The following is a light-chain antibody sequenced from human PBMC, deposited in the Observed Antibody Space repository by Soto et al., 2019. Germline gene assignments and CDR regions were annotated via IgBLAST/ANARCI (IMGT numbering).Light chain of an antibody. J-gene: IGLJ2*01. CDR1: SSNIGSNS. Sequence: QSVLTQPPSASGTPGQRVSISCSGGSSNIGSNSVNWYQQLPGTAPKLLIYNNNQRPSGVPDRFSGSKSGTSASLAISGLQSEDEADYYCAAWDDSLNAVVFGGGTQLTVL. CDR2: NNN. CDR3: AAWDDSLNAVV. V-gene: IGLV1-44*01.